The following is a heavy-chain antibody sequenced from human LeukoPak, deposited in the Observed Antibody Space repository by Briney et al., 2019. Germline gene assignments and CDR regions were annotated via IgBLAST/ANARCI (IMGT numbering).Heavy chain of an antibody. Sequence: PSETLSLTCAVYGGSFSGYYWSWIRQPPGKGLEWIGEINHSGSTNYNPSLKSRVTISVDTSKNQFSLKLSSVTAADTAVYYCARQGTVRGHGYWGQGTLVTVSS. CDR3: ARQGTVRGHGY. CDR1: GGSFSGYY. D-gene: IGHD3-10*01. J-gene: IGHJ4*02. V-gene: IGHV4-34*01. CDR2: INHSGST.